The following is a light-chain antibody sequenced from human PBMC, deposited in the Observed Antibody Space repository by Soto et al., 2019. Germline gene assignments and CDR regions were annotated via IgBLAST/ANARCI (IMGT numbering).Light chain of an antibody. Sequence: DIVLTQSPATLSLSPGERATLSCRASQSVSNYLAWYQQKPGQAPRLLISDASNRATGIPARFSGSGSGTDFTLTISSLEPEDFVVYYCQQRIDWPLTFGGGTKVDIK. V-gene: IGKV3-11*01. CDR3: QQRIDWPLT. CDR2: DAS. CDR1: QSVSNY. J-gene: IGKJ4*01.